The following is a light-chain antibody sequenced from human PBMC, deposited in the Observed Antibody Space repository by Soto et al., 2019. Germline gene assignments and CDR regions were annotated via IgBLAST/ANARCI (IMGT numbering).Light chain of an antibody. CDR2: LGS. CDR1: QSLLHSNGYNY. V-gene: IGKV2-28*01. J-gene: IGKJ1*01. Sequence: DIVMTQSPLSLPVTPGEPASISCRSSQSLLHSNGYNYLDWYLQKPVQSPQLLIYLGSNRSSGVTDRFSGSGSGTDFTLNISRVEAEDVGVYYCMQALQTPPWTFGQGTKVEIK. CDR3: MQALQTPPWT.